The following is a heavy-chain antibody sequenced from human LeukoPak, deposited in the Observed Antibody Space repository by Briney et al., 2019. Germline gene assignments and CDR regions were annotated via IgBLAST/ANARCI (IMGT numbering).Heavy chain of an antibody. D-gene: IGHD6-6*01. CDR2: ISGSGGST. Sequence: GGSLRLSCAASGFTFSSYAMSWVRQAPGKGLEWVSAISGSGGSTYYADSVKGRFTISRDNSKNTLYLQMNSLRVEDTAVYYCAKGHSSQTYFDYWGQGTLVTVSS. CDR1: GFTFSSYA. V-gene: IGHV3-23*01. J-gene: IGHJ4*02. CDR3: AKGHSSQTYFDY.